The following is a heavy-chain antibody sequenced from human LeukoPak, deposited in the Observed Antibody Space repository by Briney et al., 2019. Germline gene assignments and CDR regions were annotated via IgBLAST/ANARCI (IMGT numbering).Heavy chain of an antibody. J-gene: IGHJ6*03. Sequence: PGGSLRLSCAAFGFTVSVNYMSWVRQAPGKGLECVSVIYSGGNTYYADSVKGRFTISRDNSKNTLYLQMNSLKGDDTAVYYCAKDSAFYYIDVWGKGTTVIISS. D-gene: IGHD3-10*01. CDR2: IYSGGNT. V-gene: IGHV3-66*01. CDR1: GFTVSVNY. CDR3: AKDSAFYYIDV.